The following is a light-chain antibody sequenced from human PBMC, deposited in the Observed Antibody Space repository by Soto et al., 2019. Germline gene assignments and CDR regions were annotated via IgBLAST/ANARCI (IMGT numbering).Light chain of an antibody. J-gene: IGKJ1*01. CDR3: QQYGSTPPT. Sequence: EIVLTQSPGTLSLSPGERATLSCRASESVSNNYLAWYQRKPGQAPRLLIYGASYRAPDIPYRFSGSGSGTNFTLTIARREAEDFAGYICQQYGSTPPTFGLGTKVEI. V-gene: IGKV3-20*01. CDR2: GAS. CDR1: ESVSNNY.